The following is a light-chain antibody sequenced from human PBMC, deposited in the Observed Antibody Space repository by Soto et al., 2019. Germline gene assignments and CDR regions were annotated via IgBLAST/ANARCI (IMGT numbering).Light chain of an antibody. CDR1: QSVTSSY. CDR2: GAS. V-gene: IGKV3-20*01. Sequence: EIVLTQSPGTLSSSPGDRATLSCRASQSVTSSYLAWYQQKPGQAPRLLIYGASSRATGIPDRFSGSGSGTDFSLTISRLEPEDFAVYYCQQYGSSPCTFGQGTKVDIK. J-gene: IGKJ1*01. CDR3: QQYGSSPCT.